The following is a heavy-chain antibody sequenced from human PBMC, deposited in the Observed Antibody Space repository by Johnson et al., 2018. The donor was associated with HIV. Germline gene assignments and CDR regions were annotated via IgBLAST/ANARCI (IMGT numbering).Heavy chain of an antibody. CDR1: GFTLSSYA. D-gene: IGHD3-3*01. CDR3: ARTTIFGVVINDAFDI. J-gene: IGHJ3*02. Sequence: QEQLVESGGGVVQPGRSLRLSCAASGFTLSSYAMHWVRQAPGKGLEWVAVISYDGSNKYYADSVKGRFTISRDNSKNTLYLQMNSLRAEDTAVYYCARTTIFGVVINDAFDIWGQGTMVTVSS. CDR2: ISYDGSNK. V-gene: IGHV3-30-3*01.